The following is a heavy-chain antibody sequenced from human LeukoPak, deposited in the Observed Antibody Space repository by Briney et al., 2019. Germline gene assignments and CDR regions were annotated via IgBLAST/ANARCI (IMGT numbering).Heavy chain of an antibody. CDR3: ARDLVVPAAAGAFDI. Sequence: GGSLRLSCAASGFTFSSYSMNWVRQAPGKGLEWVSSISSSSSYIYYADSVKGRFTISRDNAKNSLHLQMNSLRAEDTAVYYCARDLVVPAAAGAFDIWGQGTMVTVSS. D-gene: IGHD2-2*01. V-gene: IGHV3-21*01. CDR2: ISSSSSYI. J-gene: IGHJ3*02. CDR1: GFTFSSYS.